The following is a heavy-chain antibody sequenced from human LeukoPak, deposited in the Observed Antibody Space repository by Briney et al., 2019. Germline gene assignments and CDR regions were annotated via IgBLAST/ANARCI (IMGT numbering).Heavy chain of an antibody. J-gene: IGHJ3*02. Sequence: SETLSLTCTVSGGSISSSSYYWGWIRRPPGKGLEWIGSIYYSGSTYYNPSLKSRVTISVDTSKNQFSLKLSSVTAAGTAVYYCARDPISEDAFDIWGQGTMVTVSS. CDR2: IYYSGST. CDR3: ARDPISEDAFDI. CDR1: GGSISSSSYY. V-gene: IGHV4-39*07.